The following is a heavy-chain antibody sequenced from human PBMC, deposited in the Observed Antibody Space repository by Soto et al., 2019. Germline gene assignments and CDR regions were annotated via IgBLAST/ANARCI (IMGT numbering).Heavy chain of an antibody. J-gene: IGHJ6*02. D-gene: IGHD5-12*01. Sequence: SGPTLVNPTQTLTLTCTFSGFSLSTSGMCVSWIRQPPGKALEWLALIDWDDDKYYSTSLKTRLTTSKHTSKNQVVITMTNMDRVDTAAYYCARTPYSGYDYGAGSYYYYGMDVWGQGTTVTVSS. CDR3: ARTPYSGYDYGAGSYYYYGMDV. CDR1: GFSLSTSGMC. V-gene: IGHV2-70*01. CDR2: IDWDDDK.